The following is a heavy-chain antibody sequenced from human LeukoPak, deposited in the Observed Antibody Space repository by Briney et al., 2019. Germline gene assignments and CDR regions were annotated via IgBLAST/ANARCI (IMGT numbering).Heavy chain of an antibody. CDR3: AKAAGYYDC. Sequence: SGGSLRLSCAASGFTFSSYSMNWVRQAPGKGLEWVSSISSSGSDIYYADSVKGRFTISRDNAKNSPYLQMTSQRADDTAVYHCAKAAGYYDCWGRGTLVTVSS. V-gene: IGHV3-21*04. J-gene: IGHJ5*01. CDR1: GFTFSSYS. CDR2: ISSSGSDI. D-gene: IGHD3-9*01.